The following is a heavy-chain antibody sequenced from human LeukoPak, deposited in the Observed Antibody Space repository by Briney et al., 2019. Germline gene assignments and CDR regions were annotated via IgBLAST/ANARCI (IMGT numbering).Heavy chain of an antibody. CDR2: IIPIFGTA. D-gene: IGHD3-9*01. Sequence: SVKVSCKASGGTFSSYAISWVRQAPGQGLEWMGGIIPIFGTANYAQKFQGRVTITADKSTSKAYMELSSLRSEDTAVYYCARSWYYDILTGYQPFDYWGQGTLVSVSS. J-gene: IGHJ4*02. CDR3: ARSWYYDILTGYQPFDY. V-gene: IGHV1-69*06. CDR1: GGTFSSYA.